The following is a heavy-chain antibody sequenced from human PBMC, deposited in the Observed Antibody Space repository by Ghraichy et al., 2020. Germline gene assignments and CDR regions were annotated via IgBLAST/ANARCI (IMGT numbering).Heavy chain of an antibody. V-gene: IGHV3-48*02. J-gene: IGHJ5*02. CDR3: ASSDFKDDSSGYYYGSVFDP. CDR1: GFTFKNYD. CDR2: ISSTTNTK. D-gene: IGHD3-22*01. Sequence: GESLNISCAASGFTFKNYDMNWVRQAPGKGLEWVSYISSTTNTKYYADSVKGRFTISRDNAKNSLFLQMNSLRDEDTAVYYCASSDFKDDSSGYYYGSVFDPWGQGTLVTVSS.